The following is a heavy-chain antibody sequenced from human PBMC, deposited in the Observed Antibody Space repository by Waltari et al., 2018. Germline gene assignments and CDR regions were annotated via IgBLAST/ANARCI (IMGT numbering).Heavy chain of an antibody. D-gene: IGHD1-1*01. CDR2: ISAYNGNT. J-gene: IGHJ5*02. V-gene: IGHV1-18*01. Sequence: QIQLVQSGGEVKKPGASVNVSCKASGYMFRNFGIFWVRQAPGQGLEYMGWISAYNGNTNYAQNVQCRLTLTTDTSASTAYMELSSLTSDDTAVYFCARDRRDDNNSVRWLDPWGQGTLVTVSS. CDR1: GYMFRNFG. CDR3: ARDRRDDNNSVRWLDP.